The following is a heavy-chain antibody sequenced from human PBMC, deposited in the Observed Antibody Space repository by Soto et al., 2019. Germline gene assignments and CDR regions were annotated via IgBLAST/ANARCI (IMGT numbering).Heavy chain of an antibody. Sequence: SETLSLTCTVSGGSISSGDNYWSWIRQPPGKGLEWIGYIYYSGSTSYNPSLKSRVTISVDTSKNQFSLRLSSVTAADTAVYYCARDYYYDSSGYSHYFDYWGQGTLVTVSS. D-gene: IGHD3-22*01. J-gene: IGHJ4*02. V-gene: IGHV4-30-4*01. CDR3: ARDYYYDSSGYSHYFDY. CDR1: GGSISSGDNY. CDR2: IYYSGST.